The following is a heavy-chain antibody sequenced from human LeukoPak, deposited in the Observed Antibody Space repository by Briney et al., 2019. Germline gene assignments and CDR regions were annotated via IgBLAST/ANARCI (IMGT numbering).Heavy chain of an antibody. Sequence: PGGSLRLSCAASGFTFSSYAMSWVRQAPGKGLEWVSVISGSGGSTYYADSVKGRFTISRDNSKNTLYLQMNSLRAEDTAVYYCAKGGAGYDSSGYYAPIGYWGQGTLVTVSS. J-gene: IGHJ4*02. CDR1: GFTFSSYA. CDR3: AKGGAGYDSSGYYAPIGY. D-gene: IGHD3-22*01. CDR2: ISGSGGST. V-gene: IGHV3-23*01.